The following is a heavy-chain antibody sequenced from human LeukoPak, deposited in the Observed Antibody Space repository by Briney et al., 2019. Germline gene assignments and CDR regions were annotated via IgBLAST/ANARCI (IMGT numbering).Heavy chain of an antibody. CDR1: GFTFSSYS. Sequence: GGSLRLSCAASGFTFSSYSMNWVRQAPGKGLEWVSSISSSSSYIYYADSVKGRFTISRDDSKDTLYLQMDRVTTEDTAIYFCAKDLVWRDTAVYYYMDVWGKGTTVTISS. CDR2: ISSSSSYI. V-gene: IGHV3-21*01. D-gene: IGHD5-18*01. CDR3: AKDLVWRDTAVYYYMDV. J-gene: IGHJ6*03.